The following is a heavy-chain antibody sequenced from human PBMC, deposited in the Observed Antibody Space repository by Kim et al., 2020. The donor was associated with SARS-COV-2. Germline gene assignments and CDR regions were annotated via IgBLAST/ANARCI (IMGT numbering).Heavy chain of an antibody. CDR3: AKSLAAAGTDYGMDV. J-gene: IGHJ6*02. V-gene: IGHV3-30*18. Sequence: GGSLRLSCAASGFTFSSYGMHWVRQAPGKGLEWVAVISYDGSNKYYADSVKGRFTISRDNSKNTLYLQMNSLRAEDTAVYYCAKSLAAAGTDYGMDVWGPGTTVTVSS. CDR1: GFTFSSYG. CDR2: ISYDGSNK. D-gene: IGHD6-13*01.